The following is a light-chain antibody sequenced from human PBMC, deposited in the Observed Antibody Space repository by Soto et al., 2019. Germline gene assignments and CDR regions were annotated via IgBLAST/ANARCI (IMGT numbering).Light chain of an antibody. CDR3: QTWGTDIHV. J-gene: IGLJ2*01. CDR2: VNTDGRH. CDR1: SGHSNYA. V-gene: IGLV4-69*01. Sequence: QSVLTQSPSASASLGASVKLTCTLSSGHSNYAIAWHQQQPEKGPRFLMKVNTDGRHIKGDGIPDRFSGSTSGAERYLTISSLQSEDEADYYCQTWGTDIHVFGGGTKLTVL.